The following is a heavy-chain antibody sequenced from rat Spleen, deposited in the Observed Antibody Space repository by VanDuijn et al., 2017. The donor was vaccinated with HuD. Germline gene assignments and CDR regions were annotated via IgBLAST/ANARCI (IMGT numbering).Heavy chain of an antibody. CDR1: GVTFSTYG. CDR3: ARPDNTYYVMDA. J-gene: IGHJ4*01. V-gene: IGHV5-29*01. Sequence: EVQLVESDGGLVQPGRSMRLSCTASGVTFSTYGMAWVRQPPKKGLEWVAYISYDGNSTYYRDSVKGRFTISRDNAKSTLYLQMDSLTSEDTATYYCARPDNTYYVMDAWGQGASVTVSS. CDR2: ISYDGNST. D-gene: IGHD1-10*01.